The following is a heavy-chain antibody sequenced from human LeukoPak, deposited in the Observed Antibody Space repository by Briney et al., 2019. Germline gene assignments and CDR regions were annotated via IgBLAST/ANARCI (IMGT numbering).Heavy chain of an antibody. V-gene: IGHV5-51*01. D-gene: IGHD1-26*01. CDR1: GYSFTSYW. Sequence: GESLKISCKGSGYSFTSYWIGWVRQMPGKGLEWMGIIYPGDSDTRYSPSFQGQVTISADKSISTAYLQWSSLKASDTAMYYCASASGSHLHALQAFDIWGQGTMVTVSS. CDR3: ASASGSHLHALQAFDI. CDR2: IYPGDSDT. J-gene: IGHJ3*02.